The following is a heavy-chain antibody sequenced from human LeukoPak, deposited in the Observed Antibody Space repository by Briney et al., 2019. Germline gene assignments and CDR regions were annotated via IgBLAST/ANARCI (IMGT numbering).Heavy chain of an antibody. J-gene: IGHJ5*02. CDR1: GYTFTSYY. Sequence: VASVKVSCKASGYTFTSYYMHWVRQAPGQGLEWMGIINPSGGSTSYAQKFQSRVTMTRDTSTSTVYMELSSLRPEDTAVYYCARGIGGATMAFFWFDPWGQGTLVTVSS. D-gene: IGHD1-26*01. V-gene: IGHV1-46*01. CDR2: INPSGGST. CDR3: ARGIGGATMAFFWFDP.